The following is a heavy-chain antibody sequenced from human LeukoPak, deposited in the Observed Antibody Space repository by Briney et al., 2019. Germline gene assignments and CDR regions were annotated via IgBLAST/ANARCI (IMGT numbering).Heavy chain of an antibody. D-gene: IGHD3-10*01. V-gene: IGHV4-59*01. CDR1: GGSISNYY. J-gene: IGHJ4*02. CDR2: IYYSGST. Sequence: SETLSLTCSVSGGSISNYYWSWIRQTPGTGLEWIGYIYYSGSTNYNPSLKSRVTISLDTSKNQFSLKLSSMTAADTAVYYCARDSGEGRGFDYWGQGTLVTVSS. CDR3: ARDSGEGRGFDY.